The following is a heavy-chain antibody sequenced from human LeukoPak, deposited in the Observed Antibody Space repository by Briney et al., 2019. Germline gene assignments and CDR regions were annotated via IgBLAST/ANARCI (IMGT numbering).Heavy chain of an antibody. CDR1: GVTVSNNL. Sequence: TGGSLRLSCAASGVTVSNNLMNWVRQAPGKGLEWVSLIYSGGDTHYADSVKGRFTISRDKSKNTLYLQMNSLRVEDTAVYYCARDPPAVAINTYGWGQGTLVTVSS. CDR2: IYSGGDT. J-gene: IGHJ4*02. D-gene: IGHD5-24*01. CDR3: ARDPPAVAINTYG. V-gene: IGHV3-66*01.